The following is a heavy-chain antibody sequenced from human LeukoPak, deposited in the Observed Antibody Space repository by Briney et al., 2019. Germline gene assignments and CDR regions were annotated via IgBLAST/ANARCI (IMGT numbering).Heavy chain of an antibody. CDR2: IYYSGST. V-gene: IGHV4-39*07. Sequence: ASETLSLTCTVSGGSISSTSYYWGWIRQPPGKGLEWIGSIYYSGSTYFNPSLKSRVTISVDTSKNQFSLKLNSLTTADTAVYYCTRGAGWLIDYWGQGILVTVSS. CDR3: TRGAGWLIDY. D-gene: IGHD3-16*01. J-gene: IGHJ4*02. CDR1: GGSISSTSYY.